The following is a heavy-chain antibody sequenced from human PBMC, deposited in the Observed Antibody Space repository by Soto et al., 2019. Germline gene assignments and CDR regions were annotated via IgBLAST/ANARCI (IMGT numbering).Heavy chain of an antibody. D-gene: IGHD5-18*01. J-gene: IGHJ6*02. CDR2: IVPMFGRG. CDR3: ARDGSTVETAMVSQYFYGMDV. CDR1: GGSFISYG. V-gene: IGHV1-69*13. Sequence: LVKVPCKVSGGSFISYGISWVRQAPGQRLERGGGIVPMFGRGNHAQRFQGRVTITADESTSTVHMELTSLRSEDTAVYYCARDGSTVETAMVSQYFYGMDVWGLGTTVTVSS.